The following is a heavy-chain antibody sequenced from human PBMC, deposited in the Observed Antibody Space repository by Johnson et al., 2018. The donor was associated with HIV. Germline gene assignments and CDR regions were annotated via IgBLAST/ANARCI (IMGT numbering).Heavy chain of an antibody. CDR3: ARDRTGGSYPRAFDI. CDR2: ISWDGGST. J-gene: IGHJ3*02. V-gene: IGHV3-43*01. CDR1: GFTFDDYT. Sequence: VQLVESGGVVVQPGGSLRLSCAASGFTFDDYTMHWVRQAPGKGLEWVSLISWDGGSTYYADSVKGRFTISRDNAKNSLYLQMNSLRAEDTALYYCARDRTGGSYPRAFDIWGQGTMVTVSS. D-gene: IGHD1-26*01.